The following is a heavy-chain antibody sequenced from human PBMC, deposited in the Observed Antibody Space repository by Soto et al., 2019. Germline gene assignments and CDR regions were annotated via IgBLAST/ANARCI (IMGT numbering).Heavy chain of an antibody. J-gene: IGHJ4*02. CDR2: ISYDGSNK. D-gene: IGHD5-12*01. CDR3: AKDIEDGYNSMHYFDY. CDR1: GFTFSSYG. V-gene: IGHV3-30*18. Sequence: QVQLVESGGGVVQPGRSLRLSCAASGFTFSSYGMHWVRQAPGKGLEWVAVISYDGSNKYYADSVKGRFTISRDNSKNTLYLQMNSLRAEDTAVYYCAKDIEDGYNSMHYFDYWGQGTLVTVSS.